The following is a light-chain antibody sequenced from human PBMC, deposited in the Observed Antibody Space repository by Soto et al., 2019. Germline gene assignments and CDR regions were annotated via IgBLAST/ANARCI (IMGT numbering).Light chain of an antibody. CDR1: SSDVGYYDY. Sequence: QSALTQPPSASGFPGQSVTISCTGTSSDVGYYDYVSWYQQHPGKAPKLVIYEVSNRPSGVSNRFSGSKSDNTASLTISGLQAEDEADYYCSSYTSSSTYVFGTGTKLTVL. J-gene: IGLJ1*01. CDR3: SSYTSSSTYV. V-gene: IGLV2-14*01. CDR2: EVS.